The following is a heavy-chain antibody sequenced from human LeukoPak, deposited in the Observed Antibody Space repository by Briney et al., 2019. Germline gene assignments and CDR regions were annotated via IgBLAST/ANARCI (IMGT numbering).Heavy chain of an antibody. CDR1: GXTFSDYY. D-gene: IGHD6-19*01. Sequence: GGALRLSCAASGXTFSDYYVSWIRQAPGKGLEWVSYISSSSSYTNYADSVKGRFTISRDNAKNSLYLQMTSPRAEDTAVYYCARGQIAVAGTPRRPPDYWGQGTLVTVSS. J-gene: IGHJ4*02. V-gene: IGHV3-11*06. CDR3: ARGQIAVAGTPRRPPDY. CDR2: ISSSSSYT.